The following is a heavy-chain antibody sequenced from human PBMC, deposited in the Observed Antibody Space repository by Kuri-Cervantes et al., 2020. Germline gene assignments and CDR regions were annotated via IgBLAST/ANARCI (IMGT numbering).Heavy chain of an antibody. D-gene: IGHD2-15*01. CDR2: ISYDGSNK. CDR1: GFTFSSYG. J-gene: IGHJ4*02. CDR3: AKGDIPGDN. Sequence: GESLKISCAASGFTFSSYGMHWVRQAPGKGLEWVAVISYDGSNKYYADSVKGRFTISRDNSKNTLYLQMNSLRAEDTAVYYCAKGDIPGDNWGQGTLVTVSS. V-gene: IGHV3-30*18.